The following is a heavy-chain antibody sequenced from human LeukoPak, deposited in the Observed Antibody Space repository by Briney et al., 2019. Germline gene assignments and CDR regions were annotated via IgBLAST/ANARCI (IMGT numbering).Heavy chain of an antibody. J-gene: IGHJ4*02. CDR1: GFTFGTYA. Sequence: PGRSLRLSCAASGFTFGTYAMSWVRQAPGKGLEWVSDISGSRGTTYYADSVKGRFTVSRDNSKNMLYLQMNNLRAEDTAIYFCAKDQVPNTVIIVGPFDHWGPGTLVTVSS. CDR3: AKDQVPNTVIIVGPFDH. D-gene: IGHD3-22*01. CDR2: ISGSRGTT. V-gene: IGHV3-23*01.